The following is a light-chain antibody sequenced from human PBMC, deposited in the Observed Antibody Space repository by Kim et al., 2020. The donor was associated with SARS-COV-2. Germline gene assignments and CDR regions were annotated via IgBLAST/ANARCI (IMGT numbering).Light chain of an antibody. CDR3: ATWDSSLSGVV. V-gene: IGLV1-51*01. CDR2: DNN. Sequence: QSVLTQPPSVSAAPGQKVTISCSGSSSNIGNRDVSWYQQLPGTAPKLLIYDNNKRPSGIPDRFSVSKSGTSAALGITGLQTGDEADYYCATWDSSLSGVVFGGGTKVTVL. CDR1: SSNIGNRD. J-gene: IGLJ2*01.